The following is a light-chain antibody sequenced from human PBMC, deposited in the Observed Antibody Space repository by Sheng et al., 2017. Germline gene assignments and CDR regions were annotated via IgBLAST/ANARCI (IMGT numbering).Light chain of an antibody. CDR1: QSVSSN. CDR2: DAS. J-gene: IGKJ3*01. Sequence: EIVMTQSPATLSVSPGERAALSCRASQSVSSNLAWYQQKPGQAPRLLIYDASTRATGIPARFSGSGSGTEFTLTISSLQSEDFATYYCQQSYSTPFTFGPGTKVDIK. V-gene: IGKV3-15*01. CDR3: QQSYSTPFT.